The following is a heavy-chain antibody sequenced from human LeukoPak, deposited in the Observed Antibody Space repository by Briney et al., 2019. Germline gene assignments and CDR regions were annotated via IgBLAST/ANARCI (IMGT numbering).Heavy chain of an antibody. CDR3: ARGIYDYVWGSYQYYFDY. D-gene: IGHD3-16*01. J-gene: IGHJ4*02. CDR2: INHSGST. Sequence: PSETLSLTCAVYGGSFSGYYWSWIRQPPGKGLEWIGEINHSGSTNYNPSLKSRVTISVDTSKNQFSLKLSSVTAADTAVYYCARGIYDYVWGSYQYYFDYWGQGTLVTVSS. CDR1: GGSFSGYY. V-gene: IGHV4-34*01.